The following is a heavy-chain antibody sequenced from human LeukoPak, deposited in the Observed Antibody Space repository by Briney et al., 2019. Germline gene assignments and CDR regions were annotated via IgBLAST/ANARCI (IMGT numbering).Heavy chain of an antibody. J-gene: IGHJ4*02. D-gene: IGHD2-2*01. Sequence: GGSLRLSCEASGFTFSRYTMSWVRQAPGKGLEWVANIKQDGSEKYYVDSVKGRFTISRDNAKNSLYLQMNSLRAEDTAVYYCARFVWYQGRFDYWGQGTLVTVSS. CDR1: GFTFSRYT. CDR2: IKQDGSEK. CDR3: ARFVWYQGRFDY. V-gene: IGHV3-7*01.